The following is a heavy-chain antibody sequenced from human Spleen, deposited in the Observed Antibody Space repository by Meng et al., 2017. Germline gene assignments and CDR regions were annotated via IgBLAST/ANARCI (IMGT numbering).Heavy chain of an antibody. V-gene: IGHV4-59*01. CDR3: ARGTSSWSFLFDY. J-gene: IGHJ4*02. Sequence: SETLSLTCTVSGGSMSSYSWSWIRQPPGKGLEWIGYIYYSGTTNYNPSIKSRVTISVDTSKKQFSLKLTSVTAADTAVYYCARGTSSWSFLFDYWGQGTLVTVSS. CDR1: GGSMSSYS. D-gene: IGHD6-13*01. CDR2: IYYSGTT.